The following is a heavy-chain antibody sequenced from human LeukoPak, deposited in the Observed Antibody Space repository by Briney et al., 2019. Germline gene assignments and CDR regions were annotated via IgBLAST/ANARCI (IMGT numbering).Heavy chain of an antibody. CDR1: GNTFTGYY. D-gene: IGHD3-16*02. V-gene: IGHV1-2*06. CDR3: AYVCGSHPRIPFDP. CDR2: INPNSGGA. J-gene: IGHJ5*02. Sequence: ASVKVSCKASGNTFTGYYMHWVRQAPGQRLEWMGRINPNSGGANYAQKFQGRVTMTRDTSISTAYMELSRLRSDDTAVYYCAYVCGSHPRIPFDPWGQGTLVTVSS.